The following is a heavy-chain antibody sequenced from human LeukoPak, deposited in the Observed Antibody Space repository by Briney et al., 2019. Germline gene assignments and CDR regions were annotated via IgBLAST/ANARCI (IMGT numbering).Heavy chain of an antibody. D-gene: IGHD6-13*01. CDR3: AKDEAAAGVDFDY. CDR2: IYRGGAT. V-gene: IGHV3-66*01. CDR1: GLIGSDGY. Sequence: GGSLRLSCAVSGLIGSDGYMSWVRQAPGKGLEWLSVIYRGGATYYADSVKGRFTISRDNSKNTWHLQLNSLRAEDTAVYYCAKDEAAAGVDFDYWGQGTLVTVYS. J-gene: IGHJ4*02.